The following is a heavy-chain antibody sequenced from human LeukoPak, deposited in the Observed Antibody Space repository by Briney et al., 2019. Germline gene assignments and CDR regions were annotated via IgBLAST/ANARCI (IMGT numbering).Heavy chain of an antibody. J-gene: IGHJ5*02. CDR2: INPNSGDT. CDR1: GGTFSNDS. CDR3: ARERGDYGGKSGWFDP. D-gene: IGHD4-23*01. V-gene: IGHV1-2*04. Sequence: ASVKVSCKVSGGTFSNDSITWVRQAPGQGLEWMGWINPNSGDTNYAQKFQGWVTMTRDTSISTAYMELSRLTSDDTAVYYCARERGDYGGKSGWFDPWGQGTLVTVSS.